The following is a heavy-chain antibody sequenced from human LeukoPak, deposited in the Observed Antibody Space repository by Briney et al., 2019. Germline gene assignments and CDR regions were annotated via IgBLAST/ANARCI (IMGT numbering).Heavy chain of an antibody. V-gene: IGHV3-48*03. J-gene: IGHJ3*02. CDR3: ARLGFLEWLSGHDAFDI. D-gene: IGHD3-3*01. Sequence: GGSLRLSCAASGFTFSSYEMNWVRQAPGKGLEWVSYISSSGSTIYYADSVKGRFTISRDNAKNSLYLQMNSLRAEDTAVYYCARLGFLEWLSGHDAFDIWGQGTMVTVSS. CDR2: ISSSGSTI. CDR1: GFTFSSYE.